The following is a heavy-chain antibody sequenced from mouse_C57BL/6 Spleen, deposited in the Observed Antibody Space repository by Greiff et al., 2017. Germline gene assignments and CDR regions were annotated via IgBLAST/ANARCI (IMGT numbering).Heavy chain of an antibody. CDR2: IYPRDGST. CDR1: GYTFTSYD. J-gene: IGHJ2*01. V-gene: IGHV1-85*01. CDR3: ARFTTGLYFDY. Sequence: QVHVKQSGPELVKPGASVKLSCKASGYTFTSYDINWVKQRPGQGLEWIGWIYPRDGSTKYNEKFKGKATLTVDTSSSTAYMELHSLTSEDSAVYFCARFTTGLYFDYWGQGTTLTVSS. D-gene: IGHD1-1*01.